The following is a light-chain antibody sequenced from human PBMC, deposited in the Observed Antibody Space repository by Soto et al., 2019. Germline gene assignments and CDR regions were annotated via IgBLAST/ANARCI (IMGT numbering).Light chain of an antibody. CDR3: QQYGSSPST. Sequence: EIVLTQSPGTLSLSPGERATLSCRASQSVFKNYLAWYQQKPAQAPRLLIYGASTRAAGISDRFSGSGSGTDFTLTVNRLEPADFAVYYCQQYGSSPSTFGGGTKVEIK. CDR1: QSVFKNY. V-gene: IGKV3-20*01. CDR2: GAS. J-gene: IGKJ4*01.